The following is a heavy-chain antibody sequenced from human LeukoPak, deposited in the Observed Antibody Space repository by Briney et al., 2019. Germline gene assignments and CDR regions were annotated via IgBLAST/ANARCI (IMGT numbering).Heavy chain of an antibody. CDR3: ARDPGYESWSPFWGGMDV. J-gene: IGHJ6*04. V-gene: IGHV3-74*01. D-gene: IGHD3-16*01. Sequence: GGSLRLSCAASGFTFSSSWMHWVRQAPGKGLVWVSRITRDGSSTTYADSVKGRFTTSRDNAKNTLYLQMDSLKDDDTAVYYCARDPGYESWSPFWGGMDVWGNGTTVIVSS. CDR1: GFTFSSSW. CDR2: ITRDGSST.